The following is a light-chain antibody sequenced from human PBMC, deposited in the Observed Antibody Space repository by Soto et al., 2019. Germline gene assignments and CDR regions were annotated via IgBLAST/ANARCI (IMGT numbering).Light chain of an antibody. Sequence: QSVLTQPPSASGSPGQSVTISCTGTSSDVGGYNYVSWYQQHPGKAPKLMIYEVSKRPSGVPDRFSGSKSGNTASLTVSGLQAEDEADYYCSSYAGSNILGVFGGGTKVTVL. V-gene: IGLV2-8*01. CDR3: SSYAGSNILGV. J-gene: IGLJ2*01. CDR1: SSDVGGYNY. CDR2: EVS.